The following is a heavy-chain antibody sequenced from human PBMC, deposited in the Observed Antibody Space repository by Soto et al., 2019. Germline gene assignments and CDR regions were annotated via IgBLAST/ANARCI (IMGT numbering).Heavy chain of an antibody. CDR3: VKGLYYYDNSGSIITDY. V-gene: IGHV3-64D*08. Sequence: EVQLVESGGGLVQPGGSLRLSCSASGFTFSSYAMHWVRQAPGKGLEYVSAISSNGGSTYYADSVKGRFTIARDNSKHTLYLQMSSLRAEDTAVYYCVKGLYYYDNSGSIITDYCGQGTLDTVSS. J-gene: IGHJ4*02. CDR2: ISSNGGST. CDR1: GFTFSSYA. D-gene: IGHD3-22*01.